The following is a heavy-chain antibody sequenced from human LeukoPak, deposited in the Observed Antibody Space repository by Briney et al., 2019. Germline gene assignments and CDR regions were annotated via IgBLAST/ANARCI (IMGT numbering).Heavy chain of an antibody. V-gene: IGHV3-21*01. CDR3: ASTRCSSTSCYAWAFDY. D-gene: IGHD2-2*01. Sequence: PGGSLRLSCAASGFTFSSYSMNWVRQAPGKGLEWVSSISSSSSYIYYADSVKGRFTISRDNAKNSLYLQMNSLRAEDTAVYYCASTRCSSTSCYAWAFDYWGQGTLVTVSS. J-gene: IGHJ4*02. CDR1: GFTFSSYS. CDR2: ISSSSSYI.